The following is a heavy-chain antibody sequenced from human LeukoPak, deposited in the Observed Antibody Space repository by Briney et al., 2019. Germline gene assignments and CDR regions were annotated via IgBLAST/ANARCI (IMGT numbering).Heavy chain of an antibody. J-gene: IGHJ4*02. D-gene: IGHD4-17*01. Sequence: SETLSLTCAVYGGSFSGYYWSWIRQPPGKGLEWIGEINHSGSTNYNPSLKSRVTISVDTSKNQFSLKLSSVTAADSAVYYCARGYGVYWGQGTLVTVSS. CDR1: GGSFSGYY. V-gene: IGHV4-34*01. CDR2: INHSGST. CDR3: ARGYGVY.